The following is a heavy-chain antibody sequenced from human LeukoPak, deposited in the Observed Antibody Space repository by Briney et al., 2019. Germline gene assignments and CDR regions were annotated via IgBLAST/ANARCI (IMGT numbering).Heavy chain of an antibody. D-gene: IGHD6-13*01. CDR2: ISWNSGSI. V-gene: IGHV3-9*01. CDR3: AKEGIIAALDY. CDR1: GFTFNNYS. J-gene: IGHJ4*02. Sequence: GGSLRLSCAASGFTFNNYSMNWVRQAPGKGLEWVSGISWNSGSIGYADSVKGRFTISRDNAKNSLYLQMNSLRAEDTALYYCAKEGIIAALDYWGQGTLVTVSS.